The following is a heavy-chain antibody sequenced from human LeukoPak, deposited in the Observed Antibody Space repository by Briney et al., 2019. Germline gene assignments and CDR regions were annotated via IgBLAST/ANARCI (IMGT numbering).Heavy chain of an antibody. V-gene: IGHV3-48*03. CDR2: ISSSGSTI. CDR3: ARFVYYDSSGYNRYYFDY. CDR1: GFTFSSYE. J-gene: IGHJ4*02. D-gene: IGHD3-22*01. Sequence: PGGSLRLSCAASGFTFSSYEMNWVRQAPGKGREWVSYISSSGSTIYYADSVKGRFTISRDNAKNSLYLQMNSLRAEDTAVYYCARFVYYDSSGYNRYYFDYWGQGTLVTVSS.